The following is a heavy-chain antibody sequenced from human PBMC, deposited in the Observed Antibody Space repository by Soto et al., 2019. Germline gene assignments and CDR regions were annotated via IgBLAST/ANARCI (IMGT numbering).Heavy chain of an antibody. Sequence: GGSLRLSCAASGFTFSSYAMHWVRQAPGKGLEWVAVISYDGSNKYYADSVKGRLTISRDNSKNTLYLQMNSLRAEDTAVYYCARDTAMVTGVPYFDYWGQGTLVTVSS. CDR2: ISYDGSNK. J-gene: IGHJ4*02. CDR3: ARDTAMVTGVPYFDY. CDR1: GFTFSSYA. V-gene: IGHV3-30-3*01. D-gene: IGHD5-18*01.